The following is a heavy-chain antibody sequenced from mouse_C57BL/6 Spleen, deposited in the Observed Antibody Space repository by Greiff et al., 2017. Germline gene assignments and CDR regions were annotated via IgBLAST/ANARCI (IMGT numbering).Heavy chain of an antibody. Sequence: EVQLQESGGGLVQPGGSLSLSCAASGFTFTDYYMSWVRQPPGKALEWLGFIRNKANGYTTEYSASVKGRFTISRDNSQSILYLQMNALRAEDSATYYCARDSNYDYYAMDYWGQGTSVTVSS. J-gene: IGHJ4*01. D-gene: IGHD2-1*01. V-gene: IGHV7-3*01. CDR2: IRNKANGYTT. CDR1: GFTFTDYY. CDR3: ARDSNYDYYAMDY.